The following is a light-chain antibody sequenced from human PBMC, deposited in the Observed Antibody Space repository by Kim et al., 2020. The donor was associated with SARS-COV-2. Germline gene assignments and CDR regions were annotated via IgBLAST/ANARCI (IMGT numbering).Light chain of an antibody. CDR1: QSVGTY. Sequence: DTVLTQFPATLSLSPGERATLSCKASQSVGTYLAWYQHKPGQAPRLLIHDASTRATGIPPRFSGSGSGTDFTLTVTSLEPEDFAIYYCQQRSNWPPTFGGGTKLEI. V-gene: IGKV3-11*01. CDR2: DAS. CDR3: QQRSNWPPT. J-gene: IGKJ4*01.